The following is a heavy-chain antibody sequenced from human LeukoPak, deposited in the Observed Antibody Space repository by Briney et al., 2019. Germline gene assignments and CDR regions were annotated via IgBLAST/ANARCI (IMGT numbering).Heavy chain of an antibody. D-gene: IGHD4-17*01. CDR2: INPNSGGT. J-gene: IGHJ4*02. CDR1: VYIFTGYY. Sequence: ASVKVSCKASVYIFTGYYMHAVRQAPGQGLECMGWINPNSGGTNDAQKFQGRVTMTRDSSLTTAYMGLSRPRSDDTAVYYCARLLVTIGDWGQGTLVTVSS. CDR3: ARLLVTIGD. V-gene: IGHV1-2*02.